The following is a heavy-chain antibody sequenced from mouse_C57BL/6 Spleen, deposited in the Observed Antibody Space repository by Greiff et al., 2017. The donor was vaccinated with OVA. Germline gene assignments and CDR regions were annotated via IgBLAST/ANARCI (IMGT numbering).Heavy chain of an antibody. J-gene: IGHJ4*01. D-gene: IGHD1-1*01. CDR3: ARAHYYGSSYNAMDY. V-gene: IGHV3-6*01. Sequence: EVHLVESGPGLVKPSQSLSLTCSVTGYSITSGYYWNWIRQFPGNKLEWMGYISYDGSNNYNPSLKSRISITRDTSKNQFFLTLNSVTTEDTATYYCARAHYYGSSYNAMDYWGQGTSVTVSS. CDR2: ISYDGSN. CDR1: GYSITSGYY.